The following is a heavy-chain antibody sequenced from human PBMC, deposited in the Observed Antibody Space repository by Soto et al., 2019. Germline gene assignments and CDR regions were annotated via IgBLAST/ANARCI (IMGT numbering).Heavy chain of an antibody. CDR2: IYHGGIT. V-gene: IGHV4-38-2*02. D-gene: IGHD4-4*01. Sequence: SETLSLTCAVSGYSISTGFNWAWIRQPPGKGLEWIGSIYHGGITYYNLSLKSRVTISSDASKNQIYLRLSSVTAADTARYYCARDFEDFANYKFYYGMSVWGQGTTVTVSS. CDR1: GYSISTGFN. CDR3: ARDFEDFANYKFYYGMSV. J-gene: IGHJ6*02.